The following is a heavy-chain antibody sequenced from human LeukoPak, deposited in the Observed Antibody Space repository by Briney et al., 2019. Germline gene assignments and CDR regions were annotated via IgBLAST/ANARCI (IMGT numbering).Heavy chain of an antibody. V-gene: IGHV3-15*01. J-gene: IGHJ6*03. D-gene: IGHD3-10*01. CDR1: GFTFSDHY. CDR2: IKSKTDGDTT. CDR3: VHPRITMVRGVIMGYYYCYMDV. Sequence: GRSLTLSCAASGFTFSDHYIDWVRQAPGKGLEWVGHIKSKTDGDTTDYAAPVKGRFTISRDDSKTTLYLQMNSLKTEDTAVYYCVHPRITMVRGVIMGYYYCYMDVWGKGTTVTVSS.